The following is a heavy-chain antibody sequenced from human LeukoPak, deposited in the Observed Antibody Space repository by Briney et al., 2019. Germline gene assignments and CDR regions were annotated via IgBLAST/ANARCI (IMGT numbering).Heavy chain of an antibody. CDR2: IKQDGSKK. V-gene: IGHV3-7*03. Sequence: GGSLRLSCVASGFPFSSYWMTWVRQAPGKGLEWVANIKQDGSKKSYVDSVKGRFTISRDNAKNSLYLQMNSLRAEDTAVYYCAGVYGLGSQDDYWGQGTLVTVSS. CDR1: GFPFSSYW. D-gene: IGHD3-10*01. J-gene: IGHJ4*02. CDR3: AGVYGLGSQDDY.